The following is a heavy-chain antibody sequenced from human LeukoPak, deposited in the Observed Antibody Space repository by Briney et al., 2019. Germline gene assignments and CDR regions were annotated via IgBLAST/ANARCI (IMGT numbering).Heavy chain of an antibody. J-gene: IGHJ3*02. CDR2: ISAGSGNT. Sequence: ASVKVSCKASGDSSRTNAIVWLRQAPGQRPEWMGWISAGSGNTKYTQTFQDRLTLTRDTAASTVYMDLSSLRPEDTDVCFCARERDDDPFDIWGQGTLVIVSS. CDR3: ARERDDDPFDI. CDR1: GDSSRTNA. V-gene: IGHV1-3*01. D-gene: IGHD1-1*01.